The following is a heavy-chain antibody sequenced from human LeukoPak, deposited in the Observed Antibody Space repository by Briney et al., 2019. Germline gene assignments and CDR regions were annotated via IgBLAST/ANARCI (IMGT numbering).Heavy chain of an antibody. CDR1: GYTFTSYY. J-gene: IGHJ4*02. CDR3: ARDARRYYYDSSGYFDY. Sequence: ASVKVSCKASGYTFTSYYMHWVRQAPGQGLEWMGIITPSGGDTSYAQKFQGRVTMTTDTSTSTAYMELRSLRSDDTAVYYCARDARRYYYDSSGYFDYWGQGTLVTVSS. CDR2: ITPSGGDT. D-gene: IGHD3-22*01. V-gene: IGHV1-46*01.